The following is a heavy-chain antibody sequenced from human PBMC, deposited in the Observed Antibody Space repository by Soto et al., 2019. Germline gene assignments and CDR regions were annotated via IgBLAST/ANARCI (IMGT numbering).Heavy chain of an antibody. D-gene: IGHD6-19*01. CDR1: GYTFTSYY. V-gene: IGHV1-46*01. Sequence: ASVKVSCKASGYTFTSYYMHWVRQAPGQGLEWMGIINPSGGSTSYAQKFQGRVTMTRDTSTSTVYMELSSLRSEDTAVYYCARDPTSGIAVAGTRDYFDYWGQGTLVTVSS. J-gene: IGHJ4*02. CDR2: INPSGGST. CDR3: ARDPTSGIAVAGTRDYFDY.